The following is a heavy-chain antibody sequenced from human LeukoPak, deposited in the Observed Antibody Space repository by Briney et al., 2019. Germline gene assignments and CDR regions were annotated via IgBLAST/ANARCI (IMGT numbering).Heavy chain of an antibody. CDR1: GFTFDDYA. J-gene: IGHJ4*02. V-gene: IGHV3-9*03. D-gene: IGHD3-22*01. CDR3: AKGSNYYDSSGYYSYFDY. CDR2: ISWNSGSI. Sequence: PGRSLRLSCAASGFTFDDYAMHWVRQAPGKGLEWVSGISWNSGSIGYADSVKGRFTISRDNAKNSLYLQMNSLRAEDMDLYYCAKGSNYYDSSGYYSYFDYWGQGTLVTVSS.